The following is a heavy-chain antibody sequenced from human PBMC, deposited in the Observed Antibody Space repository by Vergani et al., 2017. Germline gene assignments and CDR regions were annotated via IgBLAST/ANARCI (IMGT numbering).Heavy chain of an antibody. CDR1: GYTFTSYG. J-gene: IGHJ4*02. Sequence: QVQLVQSGAEVKKPGASVKVSCKASGYTFTSYGISWVRQAPGQGIEWMGWISAYNCNTNYAQKLQGRVTRNTDTSTRTAYKGLRILRSDDTAVYCCASDPPRVLTPRTGYYFDYWGQGTLVTVSS. V-gene: IGHV1-18*01. D-gene: IGHD1-14*01. CDR3: ASDPPRVLTPRTGYYFDY. CDR2: ISAYNCNT.